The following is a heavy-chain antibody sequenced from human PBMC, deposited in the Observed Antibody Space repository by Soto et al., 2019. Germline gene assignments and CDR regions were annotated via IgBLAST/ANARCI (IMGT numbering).Heavy chain of an antibody. CDR1: GFTFSDYG. CDR3: VRDQRWLMPVSINSYY. D-gene: IGHD5-12*01. V-gene: IGHV1-18*01. Sequence: ASVKVSCKASGFTFSDYGFSWVRQAPLRGLEWMGWISAFNGETNYTKKSEGRVAMTTDAATTTASMELRSLTVDETAVYYCVRDQRWLMPVSINSYYWGQ. J-gene: IGHJ4*01. CDR2: ISAFNGET.